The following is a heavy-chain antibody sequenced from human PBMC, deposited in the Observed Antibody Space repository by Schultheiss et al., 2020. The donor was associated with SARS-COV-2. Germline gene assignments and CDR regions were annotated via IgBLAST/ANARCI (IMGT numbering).Heavy chain of an antibody. D-gene: IGHD1-26*01. Sequence: SETLSLTCTVSGGSISSSSYYWGWIRQPPGKGLEWIGSIYYSGSTYYNPSLKSRVTISVDTSKNQFSLKLSSVTAADTAVYYCARATRRGATRSYYFDYWGQGTLVTVSS. J-gene: IGHJ4*02. CDR3: ARATRRGATRSYYFDY. CDR1: GGSISSSSYY. V-gene: IGHV4-39*01. CDR2: IYYSGST.